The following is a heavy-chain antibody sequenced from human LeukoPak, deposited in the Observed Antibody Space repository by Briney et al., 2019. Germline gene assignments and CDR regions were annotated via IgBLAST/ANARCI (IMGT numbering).Heavy chain of an antibody. V-gene: IGHV4-61*09. Sequence: SETLSLTCTGSGGSVSTGSDYWSWIRQPAGRGLEWIGHIHTSGTMNYNASLKSRVRISVETSKNQFSLRLSSVTAADTAVYFCARGILRDYYDSSGFYHRGGVGYWGQGNLVTVSS. J-gene: IGHJ4*02. CDR1: GGSVSTGSDY. CDR2: IHTSGTM. CDR3: ARGILRDYYDSSGFYHRGGVGY. D-gene: IGHD3-22*01.